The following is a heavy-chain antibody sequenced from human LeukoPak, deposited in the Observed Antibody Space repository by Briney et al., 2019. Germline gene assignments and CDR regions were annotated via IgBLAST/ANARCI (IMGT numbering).Heavy chain of an antibody. J-gene: IGHJ4*02. CDR1: GGSISSYY. CDR3: ARVSCSSTSCFFFDY. V-gene: IGHV4-4*07. CDR2: IYTSGST. Sequence: PSETLSLTCTVSGGSISSYYWSWIRQPAGKGLEWIGRIYTSGSTNYNPSLKSRVTMSVDTSKNQFSLKLSSVTAADTAVYYCARVSCSSTSCFFFDYWGQGTLVTVSS. D-gene: IGHD2-2*01.